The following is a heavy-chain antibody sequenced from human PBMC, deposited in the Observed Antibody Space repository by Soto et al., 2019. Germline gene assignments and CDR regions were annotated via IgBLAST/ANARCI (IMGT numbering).Heavy chain of an antibody. CDR1: GFTFSHAW. V-gene: IGHV3-15*07. J-gene: IGHJ4*02. CDR2: IKSISDGETT. D-gene: IGHD6-19*01. Sequence: LLVESGGGFVQPRGSLRLSCVASGFTFSHAWMDWVRQAPGKGLEWVGRIKSISDGETTNYAASVAGRFTISRDDSKNTLFLHVNSLKTEDTGVYYCTRRIAVAGTYYFDYWGQGTLVTVSS. CDR3: TRRIAVAGTYYFDY.